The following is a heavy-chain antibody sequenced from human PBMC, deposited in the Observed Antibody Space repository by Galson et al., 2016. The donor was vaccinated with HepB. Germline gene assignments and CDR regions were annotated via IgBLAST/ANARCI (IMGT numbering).Heavy chain of an antibody. CDR2: ISGSSGTI. CDR3: ARDLWFSRDY. V-gene: IGHV3-11*01. Sequence: SLRLSCAASGFPFSDYYMTWVRQAPGKGLEWVSYISGSSGTINYADSVRGRFTVSRDNAKNTMYLQMNSMRVEDTAVYYCARDLWFSRDYWGQGTLVIVSS. D-gene: IGHD6-13*01. J-gene: IGHJ4*02. CDR1: GFPFSDYY.